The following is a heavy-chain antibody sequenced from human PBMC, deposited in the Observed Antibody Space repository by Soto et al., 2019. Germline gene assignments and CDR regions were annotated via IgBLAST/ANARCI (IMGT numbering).Heavy chain of an antibody. V-gene: IGHV3-30*18. CDR1: GFSFSTFG. Sequence: QVQLVESGGSVVQPGRSLRLSCAASGFSFSTFGMHWVRQAPGEGLEWVAVISSDGSNEYYADSVKGRFTISRDNSKKNLYLQMNSLRVEDTAVYYCAKGYGAYDFGQHDYWGQGTLVTVSS. J-gene: IGHJ4*02. CDR3: AKGYGAYDFGQHDY. D-gene: IGHD5-18*01. CDR2: ISSDGSNE.